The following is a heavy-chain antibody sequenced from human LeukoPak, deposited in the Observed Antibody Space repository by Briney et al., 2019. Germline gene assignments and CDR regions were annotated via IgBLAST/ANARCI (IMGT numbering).Heavy chain of an antibody. CDR3: GEKNFGLGSYPDF. V-gene: IGHV3-33*01. D-gene: IGHD3-10*01. CDR2: IWHDGSHK. Sequence: PGRSLRLSCAASGFAFNTYAMHWVRQAPGQGLEWVALIWHDGSHKFYSNSVRGQFTISRDNSKNTVSLQMNNLRPEDTAVYYRGEKNFGLGSYPDFWGQGTLVTVSS. CDR1: GFAFNTYA. J-gene: IGHJ4*02.